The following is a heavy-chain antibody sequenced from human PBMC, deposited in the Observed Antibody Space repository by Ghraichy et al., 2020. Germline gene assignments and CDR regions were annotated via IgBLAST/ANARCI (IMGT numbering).Heavy chain of an antibody. CDR3: ARATPNYYYREDKSNWYAEF. J-gene: IGHJ2*01. D-gene: IGHD2-2*01. CDR1: GDAMRGGDFY. CDR2: IHNTWTA. V-gene: IGHV4-30-4*01. Sequence: SQTLSLTCSVSGDAMRGGDFYWSWIRQPPGKGLDWIGYIHNTWTAYYNPSLDSLFTISKDTSKNQFSLRVTSVTAGDTAVYFCARATPNYYYREDKSNWYAEFWGRGTLVLVSS.